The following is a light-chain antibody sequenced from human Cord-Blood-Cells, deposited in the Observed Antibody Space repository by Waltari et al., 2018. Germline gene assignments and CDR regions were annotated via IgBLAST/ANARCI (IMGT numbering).Light chain of an antibody. V-gene: IGLV2-23*01. CDR3: CSYAGVV. Sequence: QSALTQPASVSGSPGRSITISCTWTRSDVGSYNLVSWYQQHPGKAPKLMIYEGSKRPSGVSNRFSGSKSGNTASLTIAGLQAEDEADYYCCSYAGVVFGGGTKLTVL. J-gene: IGLJ2*01. CDR1: RSDVGSYNL. CDR2: EGS.